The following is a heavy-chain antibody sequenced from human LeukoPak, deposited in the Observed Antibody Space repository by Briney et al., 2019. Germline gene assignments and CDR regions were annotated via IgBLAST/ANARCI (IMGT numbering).Heavy chain of an antibody. Sequence: SETLSLTCTVSGGSISSYYWSGIRQPPGKGLEWIGYIYYSGSTNYNPSLKSRVTISVDTSKNQFSLKLSSVTAADTAVYYCARAPKRLYYYDSSGYPLYYFDYWGQGTLVTVSS. CDR3: ARAPKRLYYYDSSGYPLYYFDY. V-gene: IGHV4-59*01. CDR2: IYYSGST. J-gene: IGHJ4*02. CDR1: GGSISSYY. D-gene: IGHD3-22*01.